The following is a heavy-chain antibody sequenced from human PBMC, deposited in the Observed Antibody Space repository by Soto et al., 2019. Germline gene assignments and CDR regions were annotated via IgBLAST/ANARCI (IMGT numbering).Heavy chain of an antibody. Sequence: QVQLVESGGGVVQPGRSLRLSCAASGFIFSTYGMQWVRQAPGKGLEWVAVISSDGGNIFYADSVKGRFTISRDNSKNTLYLQMNSLRAEATAVYYCGKKLPGTVYEPIDSWGQGTLVTVSS. V-gene: IGHV3-30*18. J-gene: IGHJ4*02. CDR2: ISSDGGNI. CDR1: GFIFSTYG. D-gene: IGHD3-16*01. CDR3: GKKLPGTVYEPIDS.